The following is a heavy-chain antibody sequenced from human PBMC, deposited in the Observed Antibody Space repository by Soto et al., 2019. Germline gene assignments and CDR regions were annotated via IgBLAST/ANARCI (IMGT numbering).Heavy chain of an antibody. CDR3: ARGSVAGIAVAPGAEYFQH. J-gene: IGHJ1*01. CDR2: ISYDGSNK. D-gene: IGHD6-19*01. V-gene: IGHV3-30-3*01. CDR1: GFTFSSYA. Sequence: PGGSLRLSCAASGFTFSSYAMHWVRQAPGKGLEWVAVISYDGSNKYYADSVKGRFTISRDNSKNTLYVQMNSLRAEDTAVYYCARGSVAGIAVAPGAEYFQHWGQGTLVTVSS.